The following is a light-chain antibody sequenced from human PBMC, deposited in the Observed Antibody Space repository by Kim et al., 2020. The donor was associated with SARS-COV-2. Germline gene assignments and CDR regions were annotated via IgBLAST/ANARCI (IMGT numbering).Light chain of an antibody. CDR1: SSKIGTGYD. CDR2: GNS. CDR3: QSYDSSLSGSGV. V-gene: IGLV1-40*01. Sequence: VTISWTWCSSKIGTGYDFNWIQIRPGKGPQHLICGNSNPPSRVPYRFSCSKSGTADSLATTGLQAEDEADYYCQSYDSSLSGSGVFGTGTKVTVL. J-gene: IGLJ1*01.